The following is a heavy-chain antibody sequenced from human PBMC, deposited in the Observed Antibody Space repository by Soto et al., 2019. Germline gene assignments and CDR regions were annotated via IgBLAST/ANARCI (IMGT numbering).Heavy chain of an antibody. CDR2: MNPNSGNT. D-gene: IGHD3-3*01. V-gene: IGHV1-8*01. CDR3: ARRRAIFGVVITDAFDI. Sequence: GASVKVSCKASGYTFTSYDINWVRQATGQGLEWMGWMNPNSGNTGYAQKFQGRVTMTRNTSISTAYMELSSLRSEDTAVYYCARRRAIFGVVITDAFDIWGQGTMVTVSS. CDR1: GYTFTSYD. J-gene: IGHJ3*02.